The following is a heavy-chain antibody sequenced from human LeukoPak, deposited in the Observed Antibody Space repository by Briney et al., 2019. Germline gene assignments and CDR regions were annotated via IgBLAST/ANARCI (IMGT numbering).Heavy chain of an antibody. CDR1: GFTFSSYG. CDR2: IRYDGSNK. Sequence: GGSLRLSCAASGFTFSSYGMHWVRQAPGKGLEWVAFIRYDGSNKYYADSVKGRFTISRDNSKNTLYLQMNSLRAEDTAVYYCAKDSKRWKTYYYESGSYYFEYWGQGTLVTVSS. D-gene: IGHD3-10*01. J-gene: IGHJ4*02. V-gene: IGHV3-30*02. CDR3: AKDSKRWKTYYYESGSYYFEY.